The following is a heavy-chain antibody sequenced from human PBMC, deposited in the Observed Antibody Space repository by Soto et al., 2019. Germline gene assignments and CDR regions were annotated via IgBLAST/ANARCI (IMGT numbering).Heavy chain of an antibody. CDR1: GFTFTRYS. J-gene: IGHJ4*02. Sequence: EVQLVESGGGLVKPGGSLRLSCAASGFTFTRYSMNWVRQAPGKGLEWVSSISSTTHYIYYADSMRGRFTISRDNAKNAVYLEMNSLRAKDTAVYYCARESEDLTSNFDYWGQGTLVTVSS. CDR2: ISSTTHYI. CDR3: ARESEDLTSNFDY. V-gene: IGHV3-21*06.